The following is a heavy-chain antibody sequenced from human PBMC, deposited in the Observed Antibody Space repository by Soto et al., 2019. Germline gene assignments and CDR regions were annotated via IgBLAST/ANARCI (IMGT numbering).Heavy chain of an antibody. CDR3: ARAGEFNYGGNCGFVY. V-gene: IGHV3-74*01. CDR1: GFTFSGDW. D-gene: IGHD2-15*01. Sequence: GGSLRLSCAASGFTFSGDWMHWVRQAPGKGLVWVSHINNGGSVTSYADSVKGRFTISKDNAKNTLYLQMNSLRVEDTAIYYCARAGEFNYGGNCGFVYWGPGTLVT. J-gene: IGHJ4*02. CDR2: INNGGSVT.